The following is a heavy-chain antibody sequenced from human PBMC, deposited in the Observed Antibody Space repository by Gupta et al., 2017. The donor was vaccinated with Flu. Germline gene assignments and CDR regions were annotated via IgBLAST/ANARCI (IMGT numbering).Heavy chain of an antibody. D-gene: IGHD3-3*01. V-gene: IGHV3-23*01. CDR1: SSDA. CDR2: ISGSGGST. J-gene: IGHJ6*02. Sequence: SSDAMSLVGKDPGKGLEWVSAISGSGGSTYYADSGKGRFTISRDNSKNTLYLEMNSLRAENTAVYYCAKAEWTYAGRMDVWGQGTTVTVSS. CDR3: AKAEWTYAGRMDV.